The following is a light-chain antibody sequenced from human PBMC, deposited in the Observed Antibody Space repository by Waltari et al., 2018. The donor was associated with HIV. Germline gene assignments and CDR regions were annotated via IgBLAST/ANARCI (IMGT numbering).Light chain of an antibody. CDR1: QIIDYW. Sequence: VQMTQSPSTLSASVGDRVSITCRASQIIDYWLAWYQQKPGQPPKLLIYKTSYLESGVPTRFSGSGSGADFTLTIDGLQPEDFATYYCQQYNSHSYTFGQGTKLDIK. CDR3: QQYNSHSYT. J-gene: IGKJ2*01. CDR2: KTS. V-gene: IGKV1-5*03.